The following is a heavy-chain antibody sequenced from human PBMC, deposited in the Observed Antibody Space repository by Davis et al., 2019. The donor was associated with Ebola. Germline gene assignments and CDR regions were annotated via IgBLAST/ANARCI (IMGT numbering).Heavy chain of an antibody. V-gene: IGHV4-34*01. CDR2: INHSGST. CDR1: GFTFSSYW. Sequence: ESLKISCAASGFTFSSYWMSWIRQPPGKGLEWIGEINHSGSTNYNPSLKSRVTISVDTSKNQFSLKLSSVTAADTAVYYCARARRGDYIWGSYRYGVWFDPWGQGTLVTVSS. J-gene: IGHJ5*02. CDR3: ARARRGDYIWGSYRYGVWFDP. D-gene: IGHD3-16*02.